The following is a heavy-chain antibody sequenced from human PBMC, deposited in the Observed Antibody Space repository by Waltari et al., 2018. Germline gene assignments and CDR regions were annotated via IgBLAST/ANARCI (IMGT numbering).Heavy chain of an antibody. J-gene: IGHJ5*02. CDR1: GLLVNNPW. D-gene: IGHD1-20*01. V-gene: IGHV3-7*01. Sequence: QLVQLGGALVQPGGSRQLSCVTSGLLVNNPWMLWVSQAPGKGLQWVAKIPPEGVVANYVDSVKGRFTVSRDNAKNSLYLQMTSLTTDDTAVYFCARDNNFYADDLWGQGAQVTVSS. CDR2: IPPEGVVA. CDR3: ARDNNFYADDL.